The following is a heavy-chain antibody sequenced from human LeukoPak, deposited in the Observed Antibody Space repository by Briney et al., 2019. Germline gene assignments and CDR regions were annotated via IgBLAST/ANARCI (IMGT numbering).Heavy chain of an antibody. J-gene: IGHJ5*02. Sequence: GGSLRLSCAASGFTFSNYWMNWVRQAPGKGLEWVANIKEDGSDKYYVDSVKGRFSISKDNAKNSLYLQMNSLRVEDTAVYYCAKVMGRIVVVPAAKGSYNWFDPWGQGTLVTVSS. V-gene: IGHV3-7*01. D-gene: IGHD2-2*01. CDR2: IKEDGSDK. CDR1: GFTFSNYW. CDR3: AKVMGRIVVVPAAKGSYNWFDP.